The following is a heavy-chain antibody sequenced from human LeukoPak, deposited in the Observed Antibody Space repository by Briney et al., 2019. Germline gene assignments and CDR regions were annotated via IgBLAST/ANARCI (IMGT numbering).Heavy chain of an antibody. CDR1: GFTFFTHP. Sequence: GGSLRLSCVTSGFTFFTHPMNWVRQAPGKGLEWVSYISISGSTMYYADSVMGRFTISRDNSKNTLYLHMENLKTEDTAVYYCARDNTLLGAIIKGRFDFWGQGDLVTVSS. CDR2: ISISGSTM. CDR3: ARDNTLLGAIIKGRFDF. J-gene: IGHJ4*02. V-gene: IGHV3-48*01. D-gene: IGHD3-10*01.